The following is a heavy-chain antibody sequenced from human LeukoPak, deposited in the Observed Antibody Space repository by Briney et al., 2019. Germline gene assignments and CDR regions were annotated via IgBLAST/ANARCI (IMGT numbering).Heavy chain of an antibody. Sequence: GGSLRLSCAASGFTFRNYVMSWVRQAPGKGLEWVSTISGGGGSTYYADSVKGRFTISRDNSKNTLYLQMNSLRAEDTAVFYCAKEHNWNYEYWGQGTLVTVSS. V-gene: IGHV3-23*01. D-gene: IGHD1-7*01. CDR1: GFTFRNYV. J-gene: IGHJ4*02. CDR2: ISGGGGST. CDR3: AKEHNWNYEY.